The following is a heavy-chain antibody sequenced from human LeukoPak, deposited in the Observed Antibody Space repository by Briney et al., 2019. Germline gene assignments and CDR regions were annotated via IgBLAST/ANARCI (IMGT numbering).Heavy chain of an antibody. Sequence: ASVKVSCKASGYTFTGYYMHWVRQAPGQGLEWMGWINPNSGGTNYAQKFQGRVTMTRDTSISTAYMELSRLRSDDTAVYYCARGGTYGRLYYYYGMDVWGQGTTVTVSS. CDR1: GYTFTGYY. CDR2: INPNSGGT. J-gene: IGHJ6*02. CDR3: ARGGTYGRLYYYYGMDV. V-gene: IGHV1-2*02. D-gene: IGHD4-17*01.